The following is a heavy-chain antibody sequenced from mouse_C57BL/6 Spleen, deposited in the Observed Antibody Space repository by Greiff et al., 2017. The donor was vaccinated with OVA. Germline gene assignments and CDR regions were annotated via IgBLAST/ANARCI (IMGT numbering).Heavy chain of an antibody. V-gene: IGHV1-59*01. J-gene: IGHJ4*01. CDR2: IDPSDSYT. CDR3: AYSNYDYYAMDY. CDR1: GYTFTSYW. Sequence: QVQLQQPGAELVRPGTSVKLSCKASGYTFTSYWMHWVKQRPGQGLEWIGVIDPSDSYTNYKQKFKGKATLTVDTSSSTAYMQLSSLTSEDSAVYYCAYSNYDYYAMDYWGQGTSVTVSS. D-gene: IGHD2-5*01.